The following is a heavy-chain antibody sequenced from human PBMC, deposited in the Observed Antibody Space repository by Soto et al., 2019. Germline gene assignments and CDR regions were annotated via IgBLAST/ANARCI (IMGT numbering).Heavy chain of an antibody. CDR1: GGSISTSNW. V-gene: IGHV4-4*02. CDR2: VNHSGTT. D-gene: IGHD2-2*01. CDR3: ARGIGYCSSINCYSSRRLRFDS. J-gene: IGHJ4*02. Sequence: PSETLSLTCAVSGGSISTSNWWSWVRQPPGKGLEWIGEVNHSGTTYYNPSLKTRVTISVHTPKNQFSLKMSSVTAADTAVYYCARGIGYCSSINCYSSRRLRFDSWGQGTLVTVS.